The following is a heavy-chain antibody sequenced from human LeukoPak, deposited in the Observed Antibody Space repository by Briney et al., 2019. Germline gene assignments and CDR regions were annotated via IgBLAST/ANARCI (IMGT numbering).Heavy chain of an antibody. D-gene: IGHD5-24*01. V-gene: IGHV4-61*02. CDR1: GGSISSGSYY. CDR2: IYTSGST. Sequence: SETLSLTCTVSGGSISSGSYYWSWIRQPAGKGLEWIGRIYTSGSTNYNPSLKSRVTISVDTSKNQFSLKLSSVTAADTAVYYCAREGSAMATPLSDWGQGTLVTVSS. CDR3: AREGSAMATPLSD. J-gene: IGHJ4*02.